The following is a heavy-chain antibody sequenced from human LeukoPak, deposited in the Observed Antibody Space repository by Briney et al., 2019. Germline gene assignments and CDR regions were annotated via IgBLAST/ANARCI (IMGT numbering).Heavy chain of an antibody. CDR2: ISYDGSNI. CDR1: GFTFSSYA. D-gene: IGHD2-15*01. Sequence: RGSLRLSCAASGFTFSSYAMHWVRQAPGKGLEWVAVISYDGSNIYYADSVKGRFTISRDNSKNTLYLQMNSLRAEDTAVYYCARDSRGFFDYWGQGTLVTVSS. V-gene: IGHV3-30*01. J-gene: IGHJ4*02. CDR3: ARDSRGFFDY.